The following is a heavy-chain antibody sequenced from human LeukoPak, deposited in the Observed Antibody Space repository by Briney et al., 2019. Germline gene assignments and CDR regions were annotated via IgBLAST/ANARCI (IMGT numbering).Heavy chain of an antibody. J-gene: IGHJ4*02. V-gene: IGHV3-53*01. D-gene: IGHD3-10*01. CDR2: IYSAGST. Sequence: GGSLRLSCAASGFTFSHYSMSWVRQAPGKGLEWVSIIYSAGSTYYADSVKGRFTISRDNSKNTLFLQVNSLRAEDTAVYYCASTGSYYYYFDYWGQGTLVTVSS. CDR1: GFTFSHYS. CDR3: ASTGSYYYYFDY.